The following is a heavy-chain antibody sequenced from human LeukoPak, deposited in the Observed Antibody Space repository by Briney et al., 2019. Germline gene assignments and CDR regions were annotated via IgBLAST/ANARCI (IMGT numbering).Heavy chain of an antibody. CDR2: ISPSSNYI. D-gene: IGHD2-2*01. J-gene: IGHJ4*02. Sequence: GGSLRLSCAASGFTFSSYSMNWVRQAPGKGLEWVSSISPSSNYIYYADSVKGRFTISRDNAKTSLYLQMNSLRAEDTAVYYCARDPLYCSSTSCYDYWGQGTLVTVSS. CDR1: GFTFSSYS. V-gene: IGHV3-21*01. CDR3: ARDPLYCSSTSCYDY.